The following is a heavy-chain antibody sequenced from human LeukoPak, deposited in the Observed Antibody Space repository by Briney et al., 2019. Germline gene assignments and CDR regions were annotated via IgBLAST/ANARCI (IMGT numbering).Heavy chain of an antibody. J-gene: IGHJ6*03. V-gene: IGHV1-69*11. CDR2: IIPILGTA. Sequence: GASVKVSCKASGGTFSSYAISWVRQAPGQGLEWMGRIIPILGTANYAQKFQGRVTITTDESTSTAYMELSSLRSEDTAVYYCAVVYYYYYYMDVWGKGTTVTVSS. CDR3: AVVYYYYYYMDV. CDR1: GGTFSSYA.